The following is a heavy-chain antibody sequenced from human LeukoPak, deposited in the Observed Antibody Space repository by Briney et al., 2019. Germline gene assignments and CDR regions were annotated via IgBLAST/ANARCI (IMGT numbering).Heavy chain of an antibody. V-gene: IGHV4-4*07. CDR2: IYASGST. CDR3: ARDGSSGWYRYFDY. Sequence: SETLSLTCTVSGGSIRSYYWSWIRQPAGKGLEWIGRIYASGSTNYNPSLKSRVTMSVDTSKNQFSLKLSSVTAADTAVYYCARDGSSGWYRYFDYWGQGTLVTVSS. J-gene: IGHJ4*02. D-gene: IGHD6-19*01. CDR1: GGSIRSYY.